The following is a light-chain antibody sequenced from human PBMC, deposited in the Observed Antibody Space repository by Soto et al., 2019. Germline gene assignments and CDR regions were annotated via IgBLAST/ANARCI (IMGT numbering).Light chain of an antibody. CDR1: QRLLDSA. CDR3: MQTVHLPYT. J-gene: IGKJ2*01. CDR2: EVS. Sequence: ETVLDQTPLSLSVTPGQPASISCKSRQRLLDSAWYLQRPGQPPQVLISEVSKRFSGVPDRFSGSGSGTYFTLKISRVEAEDVGVYYCMQTVHLPYTFGQGTRLEIK. V-gene: IGKV2D-29*01.